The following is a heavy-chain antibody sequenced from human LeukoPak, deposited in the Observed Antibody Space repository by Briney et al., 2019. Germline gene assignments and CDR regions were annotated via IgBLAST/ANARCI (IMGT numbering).Heavy chain of an antibody. Sequence: ASVKVSCKASGYTFTSYYMHWVRQAPGQGLEWMGIINPSGGSTSYAQKFQGRVTMTRDMSTSTAYMELRSLRSDDTAVYYCARDSFGFWGSGWYGRDYWGQGTLVTVSS. J-gene: IGHJ4*02. CDR2: INPSGGST. CDR3: ARDSFGFWGSGWYGRDY. D-gene: IGHD6-19*01. V-gene: IGHV1-46*01. CDR1: GYTFTSYY.